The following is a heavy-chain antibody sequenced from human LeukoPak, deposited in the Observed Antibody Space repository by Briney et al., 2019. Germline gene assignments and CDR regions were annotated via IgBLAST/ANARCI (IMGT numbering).Heavy chain of an antibody. CDR1: GFTFSSYA. V-gene: IGHV3-30*04. Sequence: GRSLRLSCAASGFTFSSYAMHWVRQAPGKGLEWVAVISYDGSNKYYADSVKGRFTISRDNSKNTLYLQMNSLRAEDTAVYYCARVTLPKTLRWFDPWGQGTLVTVSS. J-gene: IGHJ5*02. CDR3: ARVTLPKTLRWFDP. CDR2: ISYDGSNK.